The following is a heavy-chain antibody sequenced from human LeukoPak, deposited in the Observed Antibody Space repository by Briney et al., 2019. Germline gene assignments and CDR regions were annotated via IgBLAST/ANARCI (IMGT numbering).Heavy chain of an antibody. CDR3: ARLSTDSSGYYYVWWFDP. CDR2: ISAYNGST. Sequence: GASVKVSCKASGYTFTSYGISWVRQAPGQGLEWMGWISAYNGSTNYAQKLQGRVTMTTDTSTSTAYMELRSLRSDDSAVYYCARLSTDSSGYYYVWWFDPWGQGTLVTVSS. CDR1: GYTFTSYG. D-gene: IGHD3-22*01. J-gene: IGHJ5*02. V-gene: IGHV1-18*01.